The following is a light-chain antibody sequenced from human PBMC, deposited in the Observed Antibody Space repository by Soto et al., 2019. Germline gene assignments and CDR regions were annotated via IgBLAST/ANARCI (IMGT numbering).Light chain of an antibody. Sequence: MTQSPATLSVSPGERATLSCRASQSISSWLAWYQQKPGKAPKILVNKASSLENGVPSRFSGSGSGTEFTLTISSLQPDDFATYYCQQYNVYYTFGQGTKLEIK. CDR2: KAS. CDR3: QQYNVYYT. J-gene: IGKJ2*01. CDR1: QSISSW. V-gene: IGKV1-5*03.